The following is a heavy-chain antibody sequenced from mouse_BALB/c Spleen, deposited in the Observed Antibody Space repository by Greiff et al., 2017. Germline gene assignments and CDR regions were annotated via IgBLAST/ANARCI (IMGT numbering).Heavy chain of an antibody. CDR1: GFTFSDYY. CDR2: ISDGGSYT. Sequence: EVHLVESGGGLVKPGGSLKLSCAASGFTFSDYYMYWVRQTPEKRLEWVATISDGGSYTYYPDSVKGRFTISRDNAKNNLYLQMSSLKSEDTAMYYCATAYDYDYAMDYWGQGTSVTVSS. V-gene: IGHV5-4*02. CDR3: ATAYDYDYAMDY. D-gene: IGHD2-4*01. J-gene: IGHJ4*01.